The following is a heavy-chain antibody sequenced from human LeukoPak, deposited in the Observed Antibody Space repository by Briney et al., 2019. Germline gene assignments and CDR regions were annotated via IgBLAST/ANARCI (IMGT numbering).Heavy chain of an antibody. CDR3: ARGHTTPVRFDY. Sequence: GGSLRLSCAASGFTVSSNYMTWVRQGPGKGLEWVSVIFSGGGDYYADSVKGRFTISRDNSKNTLYLQMSSLRAEDTAVYYCARGHTTPVRFDYWGQGTLVTVSS. CDR2: IFSGGGD. D-gene: IGHD1-26*01. CDR1: GFTVSSNY. J-gene: IGHJ4*02. V-gene: IGHV3-53*01.